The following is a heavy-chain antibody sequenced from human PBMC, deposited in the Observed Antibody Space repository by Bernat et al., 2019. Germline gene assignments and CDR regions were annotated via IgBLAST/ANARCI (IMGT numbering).Heavy chain of an antibody. CDR1: GLTLSNAW. CDR2: NKRTVEGGTT. Sequence: EVQLVESGGGLVKPGGSLRLSCAASGLTLSNAWMNWVRQAPGKGLEWGGRNKRTVEGGTTGYAAPVEGRFTISRDDSEDMLYLQMNSLLSEDTAVYYCDTDSRWEPKSAGSDWYFDLWGRGTLVTVSS. J-gene: IGHJ2*01. D-gene: IGHD1-26*01. CDR3: DTDSRWEPKSAGSDWYFDL. V-gene: IGHV3-15*07.